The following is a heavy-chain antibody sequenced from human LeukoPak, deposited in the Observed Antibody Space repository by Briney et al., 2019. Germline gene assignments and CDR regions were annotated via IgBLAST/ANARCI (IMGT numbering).Heavy chain of an antibody. CDR1: GFTFSSYA. V-gene: IGHV3-23*01. J-gene: IGHJ2*01. D-gene: IGHD6-13*01. CDR3: AKGKQRLVVVYWFFDL. Sequence: GGSLRLSCAAAGFTFSSYAMTWVRQAPGKGLECVSGISASGGSTYYADSVRGRFTISRDNSENTLYLQMNSLRAEDTAVYYCAKGKQRLVVVYWFFDLWGRGTLATVSS. CDR2: ISASGGST.